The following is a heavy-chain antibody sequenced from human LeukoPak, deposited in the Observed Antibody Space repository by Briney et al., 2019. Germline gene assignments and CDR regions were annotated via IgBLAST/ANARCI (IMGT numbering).Heavy chain of an antibody. V-gene: IGHV3-53*01. CDR2: IYSGGST. CDR1: GFTVSNNY. J-gene: IGHJ4*02. Sequence: GGSLRLSCAASGFTVSNNYMSWVRQAPGKGLEWVSVIYSGGSTYYADSVKGRFTISRDNSKNTLYLQMNSLRAEDTAVYYCAGSLDGIAASSDYWGQGTLVTVSS. D-gene: IGHD6-13*01. CDR3: AGSLDGIAASSDY.